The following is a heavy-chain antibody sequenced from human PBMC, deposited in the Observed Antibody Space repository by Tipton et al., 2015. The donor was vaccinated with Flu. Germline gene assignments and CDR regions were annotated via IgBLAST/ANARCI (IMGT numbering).Heavy chain of an antibody. J-gene: IGHJ4*02. V-gene: IGHV4-38-2*02. Sequence: TLSLTCTVSGYSISSGYYWGWIRQPPGKGLEWIGSIYHSGSTYYNPSLKSRVTISVDTSKNQFSLKLSSVTAADTAVYYCARGRLGSGDYVKVFDYWGQGTLVTVSS. CDR2: IYHSGST. D-gene: IGHD4-17*01. CDR3: ARGRLGSGDYVKVFDY. CDR1: GYSISSGYY.